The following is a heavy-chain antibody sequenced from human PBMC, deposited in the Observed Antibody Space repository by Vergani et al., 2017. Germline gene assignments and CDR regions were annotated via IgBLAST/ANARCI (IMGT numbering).Heavy chain of an antibody. V-gene: IGHV3-21*01. CDR1: GFTFSSYS. CDR2: ISSSSSYI. Sequence: VQLVESGGGVVQPGRSLRLSCAASGFTFSSYSMNWVRQAPGKGLEWVSSISSSSSYIYYADSVKGRFTISRDNAKNSLYLQMNSLRAEDTAVYYCAREGGITIFGVVIPRRDYYYYYMDVWGKGTTVTVSS. J-gene: IGHJ6*03. CDR3: AREGGITIFGVVIPRRDYYYYYMDV. D-gene: IGHD3-3*01.